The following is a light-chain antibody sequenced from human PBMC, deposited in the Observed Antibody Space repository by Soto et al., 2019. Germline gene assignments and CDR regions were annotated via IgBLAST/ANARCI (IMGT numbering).Light chain of an antibody. Sequence: QSVLTQPPSVSGSPGQSVTISCTGTISDVGFYARVSWYQQPPGTAPKLLIYDVTSRPSGVPDRFSGSQSGKTASLTISGLRTEDEADYYCSSYTSSSTYVFGPGTRSPS. CDR1: ISDVGFYAR. CDR3: SSYTSSSTYV. CDR2: DVT. V-gene: IGLV2-18*02. J-gene: IGLJ1*01.